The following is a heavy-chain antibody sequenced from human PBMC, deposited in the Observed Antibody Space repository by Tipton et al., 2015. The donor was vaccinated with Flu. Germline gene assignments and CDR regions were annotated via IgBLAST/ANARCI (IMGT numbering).Heavy chain of an antibody. CDR1: GFTFSDHY. D-gene: IGHD4-11*01. J-gene: IGHJ4*02. Sequence: SLRLSCAASGFTFSDHYMDWVRQAPGKGLEWVGRTRNKANSYTTEYAASVKGRFTISRDDSKNSLYLQMNSLKTEDTAVYYCATSMTTVTGPFDYWGQGTLVTVSS. V-gene: IGHV3-72*01. CDR2: TRNKANSYTT. CDR3: ATSMTTVTGPFDY.